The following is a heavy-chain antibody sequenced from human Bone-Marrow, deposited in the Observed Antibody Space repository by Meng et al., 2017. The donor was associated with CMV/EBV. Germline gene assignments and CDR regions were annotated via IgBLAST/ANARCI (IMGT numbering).Heavy chain of an antibody. CDR2: IKSKTDGGTT. CDR3: TTLHTFNYYDSSGYYYGPRDY. V-gene: IGHV3-15*01. CDR1: GFTFSNAW. Sequence: GESLKISCAASGFTFSNAWMSWVRQAPGKGLEWVGRIKSKTDGGTTDYAAPVKGRFTISRDDSKNTLYLQMNSLKTEDTAVHYCTTLHTFNYYDSSGYYYGPRDYWGQGTLVTVSS. D-gene: IGHD3-22*01. J-gene: IGHJ4*02.